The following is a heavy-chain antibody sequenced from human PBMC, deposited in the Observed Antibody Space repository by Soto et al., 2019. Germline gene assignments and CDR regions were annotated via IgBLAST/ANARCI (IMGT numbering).Heavy chain of an antibody. V-gene: IGHV1-18*01. D-gene: IGHD3-16*01. CDR1: GYTFTSYG. CDR2: INAYNGNT. CDR3: ARDWFGVDY. J-gene: IGHJ4*02. Sequence: ASVKVSCKASGYTFTSYGISRVRQAPGQGLEWMGWINAYNGNTNYAQNLQGRLTMTTDTSTSTAYMELRSLRSDDTAVYYCARDWFGVDYWGQGTLVTVSS.